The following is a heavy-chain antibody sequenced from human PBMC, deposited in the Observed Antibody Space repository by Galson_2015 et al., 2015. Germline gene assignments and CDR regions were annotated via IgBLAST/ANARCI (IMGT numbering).Heavy chain of an antibody. CDR1: GGSISNSNW. CDR2: IFHTGNT. CDR3: ARRRGLLQFFEWLPNYFDY. J-gene: IGHJ4*02. D-gene: IGHD3-3*01. V-gene: IGHV4-4*02. Sequence: SETLSLTCAVSGGSISNSNWWNWVRQPPGKGLEWIGAIFHTGNTNYNPSLKSRATISVDTSHGQFSLKLVSMTAADTAVYYCARRRGLLQFFEWLPNYFDYWGQGIQVTVSS.